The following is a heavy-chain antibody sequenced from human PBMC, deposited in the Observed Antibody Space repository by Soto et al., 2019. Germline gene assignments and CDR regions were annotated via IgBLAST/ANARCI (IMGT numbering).Heavy chain of an antibody. J-gene: IGHJ3*02. CDR1: SGSISSYY. V-gene: IGHV4-59*01. CDR3: ARASYGDDAFDI. Sequence: SETLSLTCTVSSGSISSYYWSWIRQPPGKGLEWIGYIYYSGSTNYNPSLKSRVTISVDTSKNQFSLKLSSVTAADTAVYYCARASYGDDAFDIWGQGTMVTV. CDR2: IYYSGST. D-gene: IGHD3-10*01.